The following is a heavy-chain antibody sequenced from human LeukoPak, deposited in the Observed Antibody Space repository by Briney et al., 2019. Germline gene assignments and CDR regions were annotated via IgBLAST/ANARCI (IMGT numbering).Heavy chain of an antibody. Sequence: SGGSLRLSCAASGFTFSDYYMSWLRQAPGKGLEWVSYISSSGSTIYYADSVKGRFTISRDNAENSLYLQMNSLRAEDTAVYYCARVKRGDYYFDYWGQGTLVTVSS. CDR3: ARVKRGDYYFDY. V-gene: IGHV3-11*04. J-gene: IGHJ4*02. CDR2: ISSSGSTI. D-gene: IGHD2-21*01. CDR1: GFTFSDYY.